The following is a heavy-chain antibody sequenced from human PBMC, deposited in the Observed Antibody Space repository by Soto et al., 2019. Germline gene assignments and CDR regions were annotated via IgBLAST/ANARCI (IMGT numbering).Heavy chain of an antibody. CDR3: AKGGITMVRGVFHFDY. D-gene: IGHD3-10*01. CDR1: GFTFSSYG. CDR2: ISYDGSNK. Sequence: GGSLRLSCAASGFTFSSYGMHWVRQAPGKGLEWVAVISYDGSNKYYADSVKGRFTISRDNSKNTLYLQMNSLRAEDTAVYYCAKGGITMVRGVFHFDYRGQRTLVTVSS. V-gene: IGHV3-30*18. J-gene: IGHJ4*02.